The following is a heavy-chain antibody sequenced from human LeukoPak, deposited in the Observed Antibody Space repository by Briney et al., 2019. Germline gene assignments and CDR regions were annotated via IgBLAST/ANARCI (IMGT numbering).Heavy chain of an antibody. Sequence: GGSLRLSCAASGFTFRSHTMSWVRQGPGKGLECVSYISSTSGTIYYADSVKGRFTISRDNPKNSLYLQMNSLREQDTAVYYCERDYYGMDVWGQGTTVTVSS. J-gene: IGHJ6*02. CDR3: ERDYYGMDV. V-gene: IGHV3-48*02. CDR2: ISSTSGTI. CDR1: GFTFRSHT.